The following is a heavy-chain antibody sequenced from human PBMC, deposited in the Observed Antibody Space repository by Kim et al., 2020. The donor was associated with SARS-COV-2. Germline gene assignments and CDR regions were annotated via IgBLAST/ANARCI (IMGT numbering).Heavy chain of an antibody. CDR1: GFTFGDYA. CDR2: ISWNSGSI. V-gene: IGHV3-9*01. CDR3: AKDLGYSYGLFSPIDY. Sequence: GGSLRLSCAASGFTFGDYAMHWVRQAPGKGLEWVSGISWNSGSIGYADSVKGRFTISRDNAKNSLYLQMNSLRAEDTALYYCAKDLGYSYGLFSPIDYWGQGTLVTVSS. J-gene: IGHJ4*02. D-gene: IGHD5-18*01.